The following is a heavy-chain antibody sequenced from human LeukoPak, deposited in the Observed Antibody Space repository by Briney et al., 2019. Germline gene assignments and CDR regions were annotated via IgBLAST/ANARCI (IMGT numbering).Heavy chain of an antibody. J-gene: IGHJ4*02. CDR3: AKDTYYYDSSGYFDY. V-gene: IGHV3-7*03. CDR2: IKQDGSDK. Sequence: PGDSLRLSCAASGFTFTKYWMTWVRQAPGKGLEWVGNIKQDGSDKNYMDSVKGRFTISRDNAKNSLYLQMNSLRAEDMALYYCAKDTYYYDSSGYFDYWGQGTLVTVSS. D-gene: IGHD3-22*01. CDR1: GFTFTKYW.